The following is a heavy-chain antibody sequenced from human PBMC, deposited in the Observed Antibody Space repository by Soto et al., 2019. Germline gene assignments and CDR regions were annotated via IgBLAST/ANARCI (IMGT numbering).Heavy chain of an antibody. J-gene: IGHJ6*02. CDR1: GVTFSSYA. V-gene: IGHV3-23*01. CDR3: AKDSVQAVPVCGDV. Sequence: PGGSLRLSCAASGVTFSSYAMSWVRQAPGKGLEWVSAISGSGGSTYYADSVKGRFTISRDNSKNTLYLQMNSLRAEDTAVYYCAKDSVQAVPVCGDVWGQGTTVTVSS. CDR2: ISGSGGST. D-gene: IGHD2-21*01.